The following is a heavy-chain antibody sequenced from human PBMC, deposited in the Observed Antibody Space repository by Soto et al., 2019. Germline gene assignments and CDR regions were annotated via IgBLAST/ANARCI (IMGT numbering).Heavy chain of an antibody. J-gene: IGHJ4*02. CDR2: ISYNGRKT. CDR1: GFTFNTYG. V-gene: IGHV3-30*18. CDR3: AKDHYYDSGSFSPYYFDY. Sequence: QVQLVESGGGVVQPGRSLRLSCAASGFTFNTYGMHWVRQAPGKGLEWVAVISYNGRKTYYVDSVKGRFTISRDNSKNTLYLQMNSLRAADTAVYYCAKDHYYDSGSFSPYYFDYWGQGTLVTVSS. D-gene: IGHD3-10*01.